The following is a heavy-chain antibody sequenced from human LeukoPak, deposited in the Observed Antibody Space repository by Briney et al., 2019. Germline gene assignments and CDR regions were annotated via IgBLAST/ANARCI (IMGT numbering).Heavy chain of an antibody. CDR3: ARAVTGLLYCMDV. CDR2: INPNSGGT. V-gene: IGHV1-2*02. D-gene: IGHD4-11*01. J-gene: IGHJ6*03. Sequence: ASVKVSCKASGYTFTGYYMHWVRQAPGQGLEWMGWINPNSGGTNYAQKFQGRVTMTRDTSTSTAYMELSRLRSDDTAVYYCARAVTGLLYCMDVWGKGITVTVSS. CDR1: GYTFTGYY.